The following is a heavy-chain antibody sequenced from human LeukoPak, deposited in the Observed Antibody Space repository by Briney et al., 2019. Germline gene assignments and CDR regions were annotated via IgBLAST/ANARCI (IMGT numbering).Heavy chain of an antibody. V-gene: IGHV3-23*01. J-gene: IGHJ4*02. Sequence: GGSLRLSCATSGFSFSNYAMSWVRQAPGKGLEWVSAISGSGDNIYYPDSVKGRFTISRDRSKNTLYLQLNSLRAEDTAVYYCAKSDCTYISCYVLDYWGQGTQVTVSS. D-gene: IGHD2-2*01. CDR1: GFSFSNYA. CDR3: AKSDCTYISCYVLDY. CDR2: ISGSGDNI.